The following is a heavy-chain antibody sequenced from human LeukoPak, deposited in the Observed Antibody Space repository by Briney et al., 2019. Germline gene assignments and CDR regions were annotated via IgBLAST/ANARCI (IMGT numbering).Heavy chain of an antibody. CDR1: GFTFSSYA. D-gene: IGHD3-22*01. CDR2: TSYDGSNR. V-gene: IGHV3-30*04. CDR3: ATPHLYDYDSSGYYPLDY. J-gene: IGHJ4*02. Sequence: GGSLRLSCAASGFTFSSYAMHWVRQAPGKGLEWVALTSYDGSNRDYADSVKGRFTISRDNSKNTLYLQMNSLRPEDTAVYYCATPHLYDYDSSGYYPLDYWGQGTLVTVSS.